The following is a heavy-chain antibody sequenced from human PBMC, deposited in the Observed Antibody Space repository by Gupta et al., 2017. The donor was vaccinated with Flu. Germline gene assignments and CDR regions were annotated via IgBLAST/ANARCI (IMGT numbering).Heavy chain of an antibody. Sequence: QLQLQESGPGLVKPSETLSLTCTVSGGSISSRDYYWGWIRPPPGKGLEWIGSMYYTGSTYYNPSLNSRITISVDTSKNQFSLNLTSVTAADTAVYYCARLRLDYDFWSSRYFGLLNWFDPWGQGSLVTVSS. CDR3: ARLRLDYDFWSSRYFGLLNWFDP. CDR2: MYYTGST. V-gene: IGHV4-39*01. D-gene: IGHD3-3*01. J-gene: IGHJ5*02. CDR1: GGSISSRDYY.